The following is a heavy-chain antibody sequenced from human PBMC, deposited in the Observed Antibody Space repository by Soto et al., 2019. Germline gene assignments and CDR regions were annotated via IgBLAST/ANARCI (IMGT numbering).Heavy chain of an antibody. J-gene: IGHJ4*02. CDR3: ARGAKGFYWR. D-gene: IGHD3-3*01. V-gene: IGHV3-30-3*01. Sequence: QVQLVESGGGVVQPGRSLRLSCAASGFTFSSYAMHWVRQAPGKGLEWVAVISYDGSNKYYADSVKGRFTISRDNSKNTLYLQMNSLRAEDTAVYYCARGAKGFYWRWGQGTLVTVSS. CDR1: GFTFSSYA. CDR2: ISYDGSNK.